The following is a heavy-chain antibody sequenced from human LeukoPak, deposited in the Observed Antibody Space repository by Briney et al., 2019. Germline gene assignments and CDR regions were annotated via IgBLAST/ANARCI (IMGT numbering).Heavy chain of an antibody. J-gene: IGHJ3*02. CDR1: GFTFSSYD. V-gene: IGHV3-13*01. CDR3: ATFTYYYDRSGYSSDAFHI. Sequence: QAGGSLRLSCAASGFTFSSYDMHWVRHGTGKGLEWVSAIGTAGDTYYPGSVKGRLPISRENPKHTLYLQMNSLRAEDTPVYYCATFTYYYDRSGYSSDAFHIWGQGTMVTVPS. CDR2: IGTAGDT. D-gene: IGHD3-22*01.